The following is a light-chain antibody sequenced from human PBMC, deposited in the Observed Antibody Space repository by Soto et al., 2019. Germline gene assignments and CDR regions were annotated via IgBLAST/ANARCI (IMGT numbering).Light chain of an antibody. CDR1: QSIRSY. V-gene: IGKV3-11*01. CDR2: DAS. Sequence: EVVLTHSAATLSLHQEERATLSCRASQSIRSYLAWYQQKPGQAPRLLIFDASNRATGIPARFSGSVSGTDFTLTISSLQPEDFAVYYCLQRSSLPPFTFGGGAKVDI. J-gene: IGKJ4*01. CDR3: LQRSSLPPFT.